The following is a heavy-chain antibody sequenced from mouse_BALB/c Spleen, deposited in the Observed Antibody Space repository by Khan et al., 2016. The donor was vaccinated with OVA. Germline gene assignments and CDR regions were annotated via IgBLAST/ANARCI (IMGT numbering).Heavy chain of an antibody. V-gene: IGHV14-3*02. CDR3: ARDYGDVLAY. CDR1: GFTIKDSY. J-gene: IGHJ3*01. Sequence: VQLKQSGADLVKPGASVKLSCTASGFTIKDSYMHWVKRRPEQGLVWIGRIDPADGNTKYDPKFQGKATIPADTSSNTVYLQLSSLTSEDAAVYYCARDYGDVLAYWGQGTLVTVSA. CDR2: IDPADGNT. D-gene: IGHD2-4*01.